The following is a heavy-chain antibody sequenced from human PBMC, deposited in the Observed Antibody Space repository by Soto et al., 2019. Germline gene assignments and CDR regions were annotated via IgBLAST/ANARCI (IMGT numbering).Heavy chain of an antibody. J-gene: IGHJ4*02. CDR2: IYHSGSP. CDR1: GGSVSSTSW. CDR3: ARGRLMVRGIIITPLYYFDY. Sequence: SETMSLTCAVAGGSVSSTSWWTWVRQPPGKRLEWIGEIYHSGSPTYNPSLRSRVTISVDKSKNQFSLKVNSVTAADTAVYYCARGRLMVRGIIITPLYYFDYWGQGTLVTVS. V-gene: IGHV4-4*02. D-gene: IGHD3-10*01.